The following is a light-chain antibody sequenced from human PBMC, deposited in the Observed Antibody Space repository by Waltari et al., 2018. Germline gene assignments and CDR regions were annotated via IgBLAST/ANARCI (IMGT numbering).Light chain of an antibody. CDR1: QSVFCSAKNKNS. J-gene: IGKJ1*01. CDR2: WAS. Sequence: DIVITPSPASLAVSLRERATINCKTSQSVFCSAKNKNSVAWYQQKPLHPPKVPIYWASTRESAVPYLFSGSGSATDVTLTISRLQPEDVAVYYCQQYHIVPRTFDQGTKVEIK. CDR3: QQYHIVPRT. V-gene: IGKV4-1*01.